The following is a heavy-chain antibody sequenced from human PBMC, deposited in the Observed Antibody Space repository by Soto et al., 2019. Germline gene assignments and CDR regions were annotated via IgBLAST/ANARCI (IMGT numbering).Heavy chain of an antibody. D-gene: IGHD3-22*01. J-gene: IGHJ3*02. CDR1: GGLLSSYA. CDR2: SIPTFGTT. V-gene: IGHV1-69*06. Sequence: QVQLVQSGAEVKRPGSPVNVSCKTSGGLLSSYAISWVRQAPGQGLEWMGGSIPTFGTTVYAQNFQGRVSITADRSTGTAYLELRGLRSQDTAVYYCARGINDYYDGTGPSWDDAFDIWGQGTMVTVSS. CDR3: ARGINDYYDGTGPSWDDAFDI.